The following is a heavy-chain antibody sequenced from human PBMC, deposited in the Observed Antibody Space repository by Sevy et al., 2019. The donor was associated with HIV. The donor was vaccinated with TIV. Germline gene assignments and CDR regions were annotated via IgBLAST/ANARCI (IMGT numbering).Heavy chain of an antibody. CDR2: IRSKTYGGTT. V-gene: IGHV3-49*03. D-gene: IGHD3-10*01. J-gene: IGHJ6*02. CDR1: GFTSGDYI. Sequence: GGSLRLSCTPSGFTSGDYILTWFRQAPGKGLEWVGFIRSKTYGGTTEYAASVKGRITISRDDSKNIAYLRMNSLKTEDTAVYYCTRTSYYYDSGSYLGMDVWGQGTTVTVSS. CDR3: TRTSYYYDSGSYLGMDV.